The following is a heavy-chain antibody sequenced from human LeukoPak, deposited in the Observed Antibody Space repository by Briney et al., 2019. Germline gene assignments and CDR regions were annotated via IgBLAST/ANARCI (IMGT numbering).Heavy chain of an antibody. D-gene: IGHD3-16*02. Sequence: SGTPSLTCDVSGGSITQTNYWTWDRQPPGKGLEWIGEVNLQGGTNYNPSLLRRVAISVDTSANHVSLQMTSVTAADTAVYYCAREGGSYRPLDYSGQGTLVTVSS. CDR2: VNLQGGT. V-gene: IGHV4-4*02. J-gene: IGHJ4*02. CDR3: AREGGSYRPLDY. CDR1: GGSITQTNY.